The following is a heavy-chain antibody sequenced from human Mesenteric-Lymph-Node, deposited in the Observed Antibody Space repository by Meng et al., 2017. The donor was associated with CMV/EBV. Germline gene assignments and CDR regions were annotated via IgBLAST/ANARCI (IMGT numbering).Heavy chain of an antibody. V-gene: IGHV3-21*01. CDR3: ARDLGCSGSCPERGWFDP. D-gene: IGHD2-15*01. CDR2: IGSSSSYI. J-gene: IGHJ5*02. Sequence: GGPLRLSCAASGFPFSSYSLNWVRQAPGKGLEWDSSIGSSSSYIYFATSVKGRFTIARANAKNSLYLQMNSLKAEDTAVYYCARDLGCSGSCPERGWFDPWGQGTLVTVSS. CDR1: GFPFSSYS.